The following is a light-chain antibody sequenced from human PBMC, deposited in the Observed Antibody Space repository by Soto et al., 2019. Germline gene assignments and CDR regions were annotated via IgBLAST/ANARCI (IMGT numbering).Light chain of an antibody. V-gene: IGKV3-11*01. Sequence: EIVLTQSPAILSLSPGERATLSCRASQSVGDYLGWYQQKRGQAPRLLIYDASQRATGVPARFSARGSGTDFTLTISSLEPEDFAIYYCQQREDWPRTFGGGTRVEFK. CDR3: QQREDWPRT. CDR1: QSVGDY. CDR2: DAS. J-gene: IGKJ4*01.